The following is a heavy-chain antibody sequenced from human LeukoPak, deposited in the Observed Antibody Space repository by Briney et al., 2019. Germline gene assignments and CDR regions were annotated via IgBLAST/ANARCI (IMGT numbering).Heavy chain of an antibody. V-gene: IGHV3-11*01. CDR2: ISGSSSDV. J-gene: IGHJ4*02. CDR1: GFTFSDSY. Sequence: GGSLRLSCAASGFTFSDSYMTWIRQAPGKGLELLSYISGSSSDVNYIDSVRGRFTISRDNAKNSLYLHMNSLTVEDTAVYYCSRDPRHSDYWGRGTLVTVSS. CDR3: SRDPRHSDY.